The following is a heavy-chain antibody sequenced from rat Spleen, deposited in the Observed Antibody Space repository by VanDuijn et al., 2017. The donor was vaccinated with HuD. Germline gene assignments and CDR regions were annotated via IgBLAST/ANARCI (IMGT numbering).Heavy chain of an antibody. CDR1: GYSITSSYK. D-gene: IGHD1-11*01. V-gene: IGHV3-3*01. J-gene: IGHJ3*01. CDR2: IDSAGST. Sequence: EVQLQESGPGLVKPSQSLSLTCSVTGYSITSSYKWNWIRKFPGNKLEWMGYIDSAGSTNYNPSLKSRISITRDTSKNQFFLQVNSVTTEDTATYYCARSEGTHYYLPFADWGQGTLVTVSS. CDR3: ARSEGTHYYLPFAD.